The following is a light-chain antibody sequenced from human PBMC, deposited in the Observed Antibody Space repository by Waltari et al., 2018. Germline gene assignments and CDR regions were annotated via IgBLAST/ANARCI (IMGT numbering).Light chain of an antibody. V-gene: IGLV1-51*02. CDR1: SSNIGNNY. CDR2: EDS. Sequence: QSVLTQPPSVSAAPGQRVPISCSGGSSNIGNNYVSCYRQFPGTAPKLLINEDSERPSGIPGRFSGSKSGTSATLDITGLQAGDEADYYCGTWDSSLSGAVFGGGTHLTVL. J-gene: IGLJ7*01. CDR3: GTWDSSLSGAV.